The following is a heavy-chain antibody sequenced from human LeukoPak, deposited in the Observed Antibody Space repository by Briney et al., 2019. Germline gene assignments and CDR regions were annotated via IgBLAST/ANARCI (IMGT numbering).Heavy chain of an antibody. CDR2: TYNNRNT. D-gene: IGHD6-19*01. CDR3: ARLVAVTNTVDYFDY. CDR1: GGSISSYY. V-gene: IGHV4-59*01. Sequence: SETLSLTCTVSGGSISSYYWSWLRQSPGKGLEWIGYTYNNRNTNYNPSLKSRVTISVDTSENQFSLKLSSVTAADTAVYYCARLVAVTNTVDYFDYWGQGTLVTVSS. J-gene: IGHJ4*02.